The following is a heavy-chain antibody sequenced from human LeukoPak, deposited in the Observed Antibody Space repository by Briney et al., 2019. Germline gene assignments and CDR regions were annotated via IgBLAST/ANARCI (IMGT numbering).Heavy chain of an antibody. Sequence: SETLSLTCTVSGGSISSYYWSWIRQPPGKGLEWIGYIYYSGSTNYNPSLKSRVTISVDTSKNQFSLKLSSVTAADTAVYHCARRRTDMDVWGQGTTVTVSS. CDR3: ARRRTDMDV. V-gene: IGHV4-59*08. CDR2: IYYSGST. CDR1: GGSISSYY. J-gene: IGHJ6*02.